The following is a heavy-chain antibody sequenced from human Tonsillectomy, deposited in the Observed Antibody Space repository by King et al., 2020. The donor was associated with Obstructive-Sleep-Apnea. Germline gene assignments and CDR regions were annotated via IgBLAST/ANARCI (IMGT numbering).Heavy chain of an antibody. CDR1: GGSINSYY. V-gene: IGHV4-59*01. D-gene: IGHD5-24*01. CDR2: ISYSGST. Sequence: VQLQESGPGLVKPSETLSLTCTVSGGSINSYYWSWIRQTPGKGLEWIGYISYSGSTNYNPSLKSRVTISVDTSKNQFSLKLSSVTAADTAVYYCARDRVGRDGYNRFDYWGQGTPVTVSS. J-gene: IGHJ4*02. CDR3: ARDRVGRDGYNRFDY.